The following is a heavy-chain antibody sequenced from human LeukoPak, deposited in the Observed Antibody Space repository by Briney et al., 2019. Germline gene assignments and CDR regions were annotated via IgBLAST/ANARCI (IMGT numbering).Heavy chain of an antibody. V-gene: IGHV4-39*07. J-gene: IGHJ5*02. D-gene: IGHD3-10*01. Sequence: PSETLSLTCTVSGGSISSSSYYWGWIRQPPGKGLEWIGSIYYSGSTYYNPSLKSRVTISVDTSKNQFSLRLSSVTAADTAVYYCARVLLLWFGEQGWFDPWGQGTLVTVSS. CDR1: GGSISSSSYY. CDR2: IYYSGST. CDR3: ARVLLLWFGEQGWFDP.